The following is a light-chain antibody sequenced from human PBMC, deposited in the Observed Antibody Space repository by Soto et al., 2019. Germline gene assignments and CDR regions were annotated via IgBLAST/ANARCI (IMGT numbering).Light chain of an antibody. CDR2: EVT. V-gene: IGLV2-14*01. Sequence: QSVLTQPASVSGSPGQSITISCTGTGSDVGGHNYVSWYQQHPGTAPKLMIYEVTNRPSGVSNRFSGSKSGNTASLTISGLQAEDEADYYCSSYTSSTTLDVVFGGGTKLTVL. CDR3: SSYTSSTTLDVV. J-gene: IGLJ2*01. CDR1: GSDVGGHNY.